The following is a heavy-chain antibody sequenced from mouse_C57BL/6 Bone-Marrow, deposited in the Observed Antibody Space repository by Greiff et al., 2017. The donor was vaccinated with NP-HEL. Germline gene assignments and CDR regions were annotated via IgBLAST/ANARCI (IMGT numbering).Heavy chain of an antibody. CDR2: FYPGSGSI. D-gene: IGHD1-1*01. CDR3: ARHEVTTVVAPYAMDD. CDR1: GYTFTEYT. V-gene: IGHV1-62-2*01. J-gene: IGHJ4*01. Sequence: QVQLKQSGAELVKPGASVKLSCKASGYTFTEYTIHWVKQRPGQGLEWIGWFYPGSGSIKYNEKFKDKATLTADKSSSTVYMELSRLTSEDSAVYFCARHEVTTVVAPYAMDDWGQGTSVTVSS.